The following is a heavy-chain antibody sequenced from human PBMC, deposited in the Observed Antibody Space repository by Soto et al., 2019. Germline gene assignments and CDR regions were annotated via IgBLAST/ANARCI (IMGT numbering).Heavy chain of an antibody. J-gene: IGHJ5*02. CDR1: GFTFSSYW. D-gene: IGHD3-3*01. CDR3: AREADFGVVISNWFDP. CDR2: INSDGSST. Sequence: EVQLVESGGGLVQPGGSLRLSCAASGFTFSSYWMHWVRQAPGKGLVWVSRINSDGSSTSYADSVKGRFTISRDNAKNTLYLQMNSLRAEDTAVYYCAREADFGVVISNWFDPWGQGTLVTVSS. V-gene: IGHV3-74*01.